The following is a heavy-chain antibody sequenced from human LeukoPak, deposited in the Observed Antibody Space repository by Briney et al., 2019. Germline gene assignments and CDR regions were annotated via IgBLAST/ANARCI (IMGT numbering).Heavy chain of an antibody. CDR3: ASSRGVGGDFDY. Sequence: SETLSLTCTVSGGSISSNNYFWGWIRQPPGKGLECFASIFYSGSTYYNPSLKSRVAISLDTSKNQFSLKLSSVTAADTAVYYCASSRGVGGDFDYWGQGTLVTVSS. V-gene: IGHV4-39*01. J-gene: IGHJ4*02. CDR2: IFYSGST. D-gene: IGHD3-10*01. CDR1: GGSISSNNYF.